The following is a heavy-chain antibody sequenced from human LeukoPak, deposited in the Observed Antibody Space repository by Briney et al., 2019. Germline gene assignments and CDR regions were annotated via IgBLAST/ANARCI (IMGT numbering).Heavy chain of an antibody. J-gene: IGHJ4*02. CDR1: GFTFSSYN. Sequence: GGSLRLSCAASGFTFSSYNMNWVRQAPGKGLEWVSSISSSSSYIYYADSVRGRFTISRDNAKNSLYLQMNSLRAEDAAVYYCARGRDGSQSPIDDWGQGTLVTVSS. CDR2: ISSSSSYI. CDR3: ARGRDGSQSPIDD. D-gene: IGHD5-24*01. V-gene: IGHV3-21*01.